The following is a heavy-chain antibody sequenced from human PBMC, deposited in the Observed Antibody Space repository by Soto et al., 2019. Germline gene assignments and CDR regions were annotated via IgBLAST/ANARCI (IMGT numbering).Heavy chain of an antibody. D-gene: IGHD2-2*01. CDR3: ARHVSRDIVVVPAADYYYYYMDV. V-gene: IGHV4-39*01. CDR2: IYYSGST. J-gene: IGHJ6*03. Sequence: PSETLSLTCTVSGGSISSSSYYWGWIRQPPGKGLEWIGSIYYSGSTYYNPSLESRVTISVDTSKNQFSLKLSSVTAADTAVYYCARHVSRDIVVVPAADYYYYYMDVWGKGTTVTVSS. CDR1: GGSISSSSYY.